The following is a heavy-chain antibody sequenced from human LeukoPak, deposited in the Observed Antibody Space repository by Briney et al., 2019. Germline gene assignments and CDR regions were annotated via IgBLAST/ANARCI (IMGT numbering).Heavy chain of an antibody. CDR2: IYYSGST. CDR3: ARPGAMVRGVPFSYYYGMDV. J-gene: IGHJ6*02. D-gene: IGHD3-10*01. CDR1: GGSISSYY. Sequence: SETLSLTCTVSGGSISSYYWSWIRQPPGKGLEWIGYIYYSGSTNYNPSLKSRVTISVDTSKNQFSLKLSSVTAADTAVYYCARPGAMVRGVPFSYYYGMDVWGQGTTVTVSS. V-gene: IGHV4-59*08.